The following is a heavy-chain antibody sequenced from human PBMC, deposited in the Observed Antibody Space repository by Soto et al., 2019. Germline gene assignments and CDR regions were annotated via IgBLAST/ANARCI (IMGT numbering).Heavy chain of an antibody. J-gene: IGHJ4*02. Sequence: QVQLQESGPGLVKPSQTLSLTCTVSSGSISSGDYYWRWIRQPPGKGLEWIGYIYYSGSTYYNPSLKSRVTIAVDMSKNQFSLKLSSVTAADTAVYYCARVPFYYDSSGYPDDNWGQGTLVTVSS. CDR3: ARVPFYYDSSGYPDDN. D-gene: IGHD3-22*01. CDR2: IYYSGST. V-gene: IGHV4-30-4*01. CDR1: SGSISSGDYY.